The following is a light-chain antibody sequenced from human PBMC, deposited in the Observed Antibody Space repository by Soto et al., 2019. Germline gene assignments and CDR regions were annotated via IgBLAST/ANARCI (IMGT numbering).Light chain of an antibody. CDR3: TSYGTTTTL. CDR1: SSDVGDYNY. V-gene: IGLV2-14*01. CDR2: EVS. Sequence: QSVLTQPASMSGSPGQSITISCTGTSSDVGDYNYVSWYQQHPGKAPKLMIFEVSNRPSGVSNRFSGSKSGNTASLTISGLQAEDEADYYCTSYGTTTTLFGGGTQLTVL. J-gene: IGLJ3*02.